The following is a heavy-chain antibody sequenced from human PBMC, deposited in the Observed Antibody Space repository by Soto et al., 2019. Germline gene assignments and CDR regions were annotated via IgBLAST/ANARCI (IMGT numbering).Heavy chain of an antibody. D-gene: IGHD5-12*01. CDR1: GFTFNSYA. V-gene: IGHV3-23*01. CDR2: ISGSGRTT. Sequence: GGSLRLSCAVSGFTFNSYAMNWVRQAPGKGLEWVSSISGSGRTTYYADAVKGRFTISRDNSKNTLFLQMNSLRSEDTAVYYCAKGVATIVATGSWFDHWGQGTLVTVSS. CDR3: AKGVATIVATGSWFDH. J-gene: IGHJ5*02.